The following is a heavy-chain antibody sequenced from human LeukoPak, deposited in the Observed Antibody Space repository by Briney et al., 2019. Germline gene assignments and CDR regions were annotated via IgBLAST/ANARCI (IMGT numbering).Heavy chain of an antibody. Sequence: GGSLRLSCAASGFTFSTYAMTWVRQAPGKGLEWVSGISGSDGKTYYADSVKGRFTVSRDNSKYTLFLQLNTLRAEDTAIYYCARDPSGLDAFDIWGQGTMVTVSS. V-gene: IGHV3-23*01. CDR2: ISGSDGKT. CDR1: GFTFSTYA. D-gene: IGHD6-25*01. CDR3: ARDPSGLDAFDI. J-gene: IGHJ3*02.